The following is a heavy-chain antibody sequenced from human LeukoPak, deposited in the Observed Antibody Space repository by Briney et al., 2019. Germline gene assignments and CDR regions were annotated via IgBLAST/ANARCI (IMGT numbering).Heavy chain of an antibody. D-gene: IGHD1-26*01. CDR1: GFNFDDYG. Sequence: GRSLRLSCAASGFNFDDYGMTWVRKAPGKGLEWVSGINWNGGSTGYADSVKGRFTISRDNAKNSLYLQMNSLRAEDTALYYCARDLYSGSYSPQGYWGQGTLVTVSS. CDR3: ARDLYSGSYSPQGY. CDR2: INWNGGST. V-gene: IGHV3-20*04. J-gene: IGHJ4*02.